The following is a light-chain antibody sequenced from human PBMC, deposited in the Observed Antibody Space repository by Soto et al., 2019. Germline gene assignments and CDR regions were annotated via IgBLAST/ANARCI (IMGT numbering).Light chain of an antibody. Sequence: QSALTQPASVSGSPGQSITISCTGSNSEFVDYNLVSWYQQHPGKAPKLIIYEGGKRPSGVSHRFSGSKSGNTASLTISGLQAQDEADYYCCSYTDSKLFGGGTKVTVL. CDR1: NSEFVDYNL. CDR2: EGG. CDR3: CSYTDSKL. J-gene: IGLJ3*02. V-gene: IGLV2-23*01.